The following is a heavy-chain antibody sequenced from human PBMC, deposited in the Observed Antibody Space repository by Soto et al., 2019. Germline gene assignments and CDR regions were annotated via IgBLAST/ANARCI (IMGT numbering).Heavy chain of an antibody. CDR2: IKQDGSEK. Sequence: PGGSLRLSCAASGFTFSSYWMSWVRQAPGKGLEWVANIKQDGSEKYYVDSVKGRFTISRDNAKNSLYLQMNSLRAEDTAVYYCARDWVLQRLGVGAFDIWGQGTMVTVSS. J-gene: IGHJ3*02. V-gene: IGHV3-7*03. CDR1: GFTFSSYW. CDR3: ARDWVLQRLGVGAFDI. D-gene: IGHD6-25*01.